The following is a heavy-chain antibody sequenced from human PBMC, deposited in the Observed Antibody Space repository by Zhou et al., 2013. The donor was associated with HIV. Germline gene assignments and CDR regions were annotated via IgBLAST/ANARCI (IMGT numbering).Heavy chain of an antibody. CDR2: FDPEDVMT. CDR1: GYTFTGYY. V-gene: IGHV1-24*01. J-gene: IGHJ4*02. Sequence: QVQLVQSGAEVKKPGASVKVSCKASGYTFTGYYMHWVRQPPGQGLEWMGGFDPEDVMTVYAQKFQGRVTLTQDASSDTAYMSMSGLTSDDTAVYYCGTIPHLTGSTVDMTAIGGGDYWGQGTLVTVSS. CDR3: GTIPHLTGSTVDMTAIGGGDY. D-gene: IGHD3-16*01.